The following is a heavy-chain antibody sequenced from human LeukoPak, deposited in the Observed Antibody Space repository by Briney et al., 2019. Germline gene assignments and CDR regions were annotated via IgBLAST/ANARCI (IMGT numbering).Heavy chain of an antibody. CDR1: SESFSDYY. CDR3: ARDWGVSARPGYMDV. J-gene: IGHJ6*03. V-gene: IGHV4-59*01. D-gene: IGHD6-6*01. Sequence: SETLSLTCAVYSESFSDYYWSWIRQPPGKGLEWIGYIYYSGSTKYNPSLKSRVTISVDTSKNQFSLRLSSVTAADTAVYYCARDWGVSARPGYMDVWGKGTTVTVSS. CDR2: IYYSGST.